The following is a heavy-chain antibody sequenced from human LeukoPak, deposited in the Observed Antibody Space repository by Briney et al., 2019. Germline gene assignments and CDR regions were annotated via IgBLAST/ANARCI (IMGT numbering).Heavy chain of an antibody. CDR3: ARGLGGPAATAEYCQT. CDR1: APTFSSYA. CDR2: IIPIFGTA. Sequence: SSMKLSWNAAAPTFSSYAISWDRQVHGHWIEWMGGIIPIFGTANYAQKYQGRVTITTDESTSTAYMELSSLRSEDTAVYYCARGLGGPAATAEYCQTWGQGTLVTVSS. D-gene: IGHD2-2*01. J-gene: IGHJ1*01. V-gene: IGHV1-69*05.